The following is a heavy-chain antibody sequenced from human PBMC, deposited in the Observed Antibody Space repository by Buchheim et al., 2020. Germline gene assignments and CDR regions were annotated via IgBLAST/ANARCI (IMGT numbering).Heavy chain of an antibody. Sequence: EVQLVESGGGLVQPGGSLRLSCAASGFTFSSYEMNWVRQAPGKGLEWVSYISSSGSNIYYADSVKGRFTISRDNAKNSLFLQMSSLRVEDTAVYYCARSLKAAGWQGLCYDYWGQGTL. CDR1: GFTFSSYE. D-gene: IGHD6-13*01. CDR3: ARSLKAAGWQGLCYDY. J-gene: IGHJ4*02. CDR2: ISSSGSNI. V-gene: IGHV3-48*03.